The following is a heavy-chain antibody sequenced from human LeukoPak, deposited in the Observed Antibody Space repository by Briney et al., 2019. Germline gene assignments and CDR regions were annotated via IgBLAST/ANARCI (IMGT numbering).Heavy chain of an antibody. CDR3: ARSSGSYSSSWYYYDAFDI. Sequence: PGGSLRLSCVASGFSISSHWMSWVRQAPGKGLEWVAVISYDGSNKYYADSVKGRFTISRDNSKNTLYLQMNSLRAEDTAVYYCARSSGSYSSSWYYYDAFDIWGQGTMVTVSS. D-gene: IGHD6-13*01. V-gene: IGHV3-30-3*01. J-gene: IGHJ3*02. CDR2: ISYDGSNK. CDR1: GFSISSHW.